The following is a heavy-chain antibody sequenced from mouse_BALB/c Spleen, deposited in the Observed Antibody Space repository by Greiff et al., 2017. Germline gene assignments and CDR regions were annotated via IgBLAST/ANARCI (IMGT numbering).Heavy chain of an antibody. CDR2: ISSGSSTI. Sequence: DVKLVESGGGLVQPGGSRKLSCAASGFTFSSFGMHWVRQAPEKGLEWVAYISSGSSTIYYADTVKGRFTISRDNPKNTLFLQMTSLRSEDTAMYYCAWGLRRGYYAMDYWGQGTSVTVSS. D-gene: IGHD2-2*01. CDR1: GFTFSSFG. J-gene: IGHJ4*01. V-gene: IGHV5-17*02. CDR3: AWGLRRGYYAMDY.